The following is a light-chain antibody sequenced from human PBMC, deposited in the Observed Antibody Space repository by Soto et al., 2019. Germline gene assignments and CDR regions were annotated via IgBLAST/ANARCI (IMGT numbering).Light chain of an antibody. CDR2: DVN. V-gene: IGLV2-11*01. Sequence: QSALTQPRSVSGSPGQSVTISCSGTSSDVGGYNYVSWYQQHPGKAPKLMIYDVNKRPSGVPDRFSGSKSGNTASLTMSGLQAEDEADYYCCSYAGSYTYVFGGGTKLTVL. CDR3: CSYAGSYTYV. CDR1: SSDVGGYNY. J-gene: IGLJ2*01.